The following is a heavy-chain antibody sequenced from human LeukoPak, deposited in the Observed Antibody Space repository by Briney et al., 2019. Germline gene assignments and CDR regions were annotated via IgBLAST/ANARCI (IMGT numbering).Heavy chain of an antibody. Sequence: SETLSLTCTVSGGSISSSGFSWGWIRQPPGKGLEWIGNINYSGSTYYNPSLKSRVTIFVDTSKNQFSLKVTSVTAADTAVYFCARRVTGDLRRFDYWGQGTLVTVSS. D-gene: IGHD7-27*01. CDR3: ARRVTGDLRRFDY. CDR2: INYSGST. J-gene: IGHJ4*02. V-gene: IGHV4-39*01. CDR1: GGSISSSGFS.